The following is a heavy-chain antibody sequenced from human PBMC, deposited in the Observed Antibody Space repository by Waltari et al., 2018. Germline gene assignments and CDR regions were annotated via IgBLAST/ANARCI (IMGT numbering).Heavy chain of an antibody. CDR1: GYSISSGYY. CDR3: GAVTTLIDAFDI. Sequence: QVQLQESGPGLVKPSETLSLTCAVSGYSISSGYYWGWIRQPPGKGLEWIGSIYHSGSTYYNPSLKSRVTISVDTSKNQFSLKLSSVTAADTAVYYCGAVTTLIDAFDIWGQGTMVTVSS. CDR2: IYHSGST. D-gene: IGHD4-17*01. V-gene: IGHV4-38-2*01. J-gene: IGHJ3*02.